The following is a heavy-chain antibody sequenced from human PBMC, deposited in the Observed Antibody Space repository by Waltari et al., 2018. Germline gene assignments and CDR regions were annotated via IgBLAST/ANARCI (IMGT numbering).Heavy chain of an antibody. Sequence: QVDVVESGEGEVQPGGSLRLSCAASGFTFDTSGMHWVRQAPGKGLEWVAVISYDGGLIYYGESVKGRFTVSRDNSKNTLFLQMTSLRADDTAVYYCTKEVGYDSNSYGDSWGQGTLVTVST. V-gene: IGHV3-30*18. CDR3: TKEVGYDSNSYGDS. J-gene: IGHJ4*02. CDR1: GFTFDTSG. CDR2: ISYDGGLI. D-gene: IGHD3-22*01.